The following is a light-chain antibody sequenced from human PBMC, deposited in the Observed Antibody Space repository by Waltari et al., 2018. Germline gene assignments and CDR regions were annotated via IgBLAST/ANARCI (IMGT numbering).Light chain of an antibody. CDR3: SSYTSSGTVI. CDR1: GSDVGSYVY. J-gene: IGLJ2*01. Sequence: QSALTQPASVSGSPGQSITISCTGTGSDVGSYVYVSWYQQHQGKGPKLMIFDVSNRPSVVSNRFSGSKSGNTASLTISGLQAEDEADYYCSSYTSSGTVIFGGGTKLTVL. V-gene: IGLV2-14*03. CDR2: DVS.